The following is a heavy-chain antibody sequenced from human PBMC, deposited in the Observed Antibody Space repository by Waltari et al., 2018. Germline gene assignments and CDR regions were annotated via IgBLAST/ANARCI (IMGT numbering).Heavy chain of an antibody. CDR1: GYSISSGYY. CDR3: ARDLRHNWNYAGPTSGDY. J-gene: IGHJ4*02. V-gene: IGHV4-38-2*02. CDR2: IYHSGST. D-gene: IGHD1-7*01. Sequence: QVQLQESGPGLVKPSETLSLTCAVSGYSISSGYYWGWIRPPPGKGLEWIGSIYHSGSTYYNPSLKSRVTISVDTSKNQFSLKLSSVTAADTAVYYCARDLRHNWNYAGPTSGDYWGQGTLVTVSS.